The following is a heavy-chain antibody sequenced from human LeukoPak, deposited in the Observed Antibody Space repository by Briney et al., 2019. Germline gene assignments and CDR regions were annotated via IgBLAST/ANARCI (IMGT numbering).Heavy chain of an antibody. CDR1: GFTFSSSA. CDR2: ISGSGGST. J-gene: IGHJ4*02. V-gene: IGHV3-23*01. Sequence: GGSLRLSCAASGFTFSSSAMNWVRQAPGKGLGWVSGISGSGGSTYYADSVRGRFTISRDNFKNTLYLQMSSLRAEDTAVYYCAKGLDGSGSYPYWGQGTLVTVSS. D-gene: IGHD3-10*01. CDR3: AKGLDGSGSYPY.